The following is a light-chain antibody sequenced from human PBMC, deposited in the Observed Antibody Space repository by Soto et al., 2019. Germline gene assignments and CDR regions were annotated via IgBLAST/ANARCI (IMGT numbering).Light chain of an antibody. V-gene: IGKV1-8*01. Sequence: AIRITQSPSALSASTGDRVTITCRASQGISSYLAWYQQKPGKAPKLLIYAASTLQSGVPSRFSGSGSGTDFTLTINSLQPEDFATYYCQQFNNYPRTFGQGTRLEIK. CDR2: AAS. CDR1: QGISSY. CDR3: QQFNNYPRT. J-gene: IGKJ5*01.